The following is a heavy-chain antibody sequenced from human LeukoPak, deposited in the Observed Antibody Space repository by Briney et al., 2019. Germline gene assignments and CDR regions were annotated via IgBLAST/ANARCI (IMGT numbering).Heavy chain of an antibody. D-gene: IGHD2-21*02. V-gene: IGHV4-39*07. J-gene: IGHJ2*01. CDR3: ARTIYCGGVCYFYWYFDL. CDR2: IYYSGST. Sequence: SETLSLTCTVSGGSISSSGYYWGWIRQPPGKGLEWIGSIYYSGSTYYNPSLKSRVTISVDTSKNQFSLKLNSVTAADTAVYYCARTIYCGGVCYFYWYFDLWGRGTLVTVSS. CDR1: GGSISSSGYY.